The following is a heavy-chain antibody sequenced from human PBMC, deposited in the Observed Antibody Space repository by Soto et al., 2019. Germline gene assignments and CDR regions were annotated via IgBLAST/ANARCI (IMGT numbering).Heavy chain of an antibody. V-gene: IGHV3-33*01. D-gene: IGHD2-21*01. Sequence: QVQLVESGGGVVQPGRSLRLSCAASGFTFSSYGMHWVRQAPGKGLEWVAVIWYDGSNKYYADSVKGRFTITRDNSKNTLYLQMNSLRAEDTAVYYCARDPTGIYYFDYWGQGTLVTVSS. CDR3: ARDPTGIYYFDY. CDR1: GFTFSSYG. CDR2: IWYDGSNK. J-gene: IGHJ4*02.